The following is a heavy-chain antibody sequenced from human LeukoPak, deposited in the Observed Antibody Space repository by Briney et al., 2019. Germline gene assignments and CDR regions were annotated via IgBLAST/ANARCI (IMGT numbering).Heavy chain of an antibody. D-gene: IGHD3-22*01. CDR2: IGYNENIM. CDR3: AAYSDTSGKAFDI. CDR1: GFTLSSYE. J-gene: IGHJ3*02. V-gene: IGHV3-48*03. Sequence: PGGSLRLSCAASGFTLSSYEMNWVRQAPGKGLEWVSYIGYNENIMYYADSVKGRFTISRDNARNSLYLQMNSLRPEDTAVYYCAAYSDTSGKAFDIWGQGTVVTVSS.